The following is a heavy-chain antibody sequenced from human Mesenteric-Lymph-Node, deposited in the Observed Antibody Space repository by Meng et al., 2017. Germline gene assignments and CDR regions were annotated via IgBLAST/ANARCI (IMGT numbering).Heavy chain of an antibody. D-gene: IGHD4-17*01. V-gene: IGHV3-30*04. Sequence: GESLKISCAASGFTFSSYAMHWVRQAPGKGLEWVAVISYDGSNKYYADSVKGRFTISRDNSKNTLYLQMNSLRAEDTAVYYCARVHGDYSPAEYFQHWGQGTLVTVSS. J-gene: IGHJ1*01. CDR1: GFTFSSYA. CDR2: ISYDGSNK. CDR3: ARVHGDYSPAEYFQH.